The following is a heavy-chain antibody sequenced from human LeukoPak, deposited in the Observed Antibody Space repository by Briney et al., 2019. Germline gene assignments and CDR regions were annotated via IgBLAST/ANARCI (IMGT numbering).Heavy chain of an antibody. Sequence: PGGSLRLSCAASGFTFSSYAMSWVRQAPGKGLEWVSAISGSGGSTYYADSVKGRFTISRDNSKNTLYLQMNSLRAEDTAVYHCASGYSGYSYYFDYWGQGTLVTVSS. CDR3: ASGYSGYSYYFDY. D-gene: IGHD5-12*01. CDR1: GFTFSSYA. CDR2: ISGSGGST. J-gene: IGHJ4*02. V-gene: IGHV3-23*01.